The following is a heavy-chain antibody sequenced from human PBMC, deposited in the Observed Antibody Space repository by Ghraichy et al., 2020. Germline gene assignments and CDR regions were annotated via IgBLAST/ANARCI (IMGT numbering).Heavy chain of an antibody. Sequence: GSLRLSCAASGFTFSTYGIHWVRQAPGKGLEWVAVVWYDGSNKYYADSVKGRFSISRDNSKHTLYLHMNSLRAEDTAVYYCARGGYSSTWYDPSYYYGMDVWGQGTTVTVSS. J-gene: IGHJ6*02. CDR2: VWYDGSNK. CDR1: GFTFSTYG. V-gene: IGHV3-33*01. D-gene: IGHD6-13*01. CDR3: ARGGYSSTWYDPSYYYGMDV.